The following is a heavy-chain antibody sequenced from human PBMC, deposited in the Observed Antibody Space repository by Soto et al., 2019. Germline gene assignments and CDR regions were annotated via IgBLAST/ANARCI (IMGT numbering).Heavy chain of an antibody. CDR1: GGTFSSYA. V-gene: IGHV1-69*06. CDR2: IIPIFGTA. J-gene: IGHJ5*02. D-gene: IGHD2-2*01. Sequence: QVQLVQSGAEVKKPGSSVKVSCKASGGTFSSYAISWVRQAPGQGLEWMGGIIPIFGTANYAQKFQGRVTMTTDTSTSTAYMELGSLRSDDTAVYYCARAARYCSTTSCFAFFYWFDPWGQGTQVTVSS. CDR3: ARAARYCSTTSCFAFFYWFDP.